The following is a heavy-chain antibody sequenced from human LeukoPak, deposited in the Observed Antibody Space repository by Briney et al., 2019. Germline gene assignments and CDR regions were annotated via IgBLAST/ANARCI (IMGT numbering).Heavy chain of an antibody. D-gene: IGHD3-22*01. CDR2: IYCGGST. CDR3: ARRHHSDSSGDFAI. J-gene: IGHJ3*02. CDR1: GGSIISYY. Sequence: PSETLSLTCTVSGGSIISYYWSWIWQPPGKGMEWIGYIYCGGSTNYNPSLKSRVTISVDTSKNQFSLKLSSVTAADTAVYYCARRHHSDSSGDFAIWGQGTLVTVSS. V-gene: IGHV4-59*01.